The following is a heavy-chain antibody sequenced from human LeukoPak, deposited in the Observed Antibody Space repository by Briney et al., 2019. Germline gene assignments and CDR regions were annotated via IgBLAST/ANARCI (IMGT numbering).Heavy chain of an antibody. Sequence: ASVKVSCKASGYAFTSYDINWVRQATGQGLEWMGWMNPNSGNTGYAQKFQGRVTMTRNTSISTAYMELSSLRSEDTAVYYCARDSSSWYLGFDYWGQGTLVTVSS. CDR1: GYAFTSYD. V-gene: IGHV1-8*01. CDR3: ARDSSSWYLGFDY. D-gene: IGHD6-13*01. J-gene: IGHJ4*02. CDR2: MNPNSGNT.